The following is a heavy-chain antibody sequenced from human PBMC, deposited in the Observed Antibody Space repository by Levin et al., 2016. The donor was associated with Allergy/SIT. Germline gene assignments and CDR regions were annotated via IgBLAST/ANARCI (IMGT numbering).Heavy chain of an antibody. Sequence: ASVKVSCKASGYTSPNYGINWVRQAPGQGLEWMGWISANNNDRKYAQKFQGRATMTTDTSTSTAYLELSNLKSDDTAVYYCATRRSGWSKHYSYYMDVWGNGTTVTVSS. V-gene: IGHV1-18*01. CDR2: ISANNNDR. CDR1: GYTSPNYG. CDR3: ATRRSGWSKHYSYYMDV. J-gene: IGHJ6*03. D-gene: IGHD6-19*01.